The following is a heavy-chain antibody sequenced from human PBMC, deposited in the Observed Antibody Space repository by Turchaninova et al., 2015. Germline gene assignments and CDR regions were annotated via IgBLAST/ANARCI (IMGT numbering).Heavy chain of an antibody. V-gene: IGHV2-5*01. CDR2: IYWYDDK. D-gene: IGHD1-26*01. J-gene: IGHJ4*02. CDR3: AQFMYSGSYYDY. CDR1: GFSPSTYGVG. Sequence: QIPLKESGPTVVKPTQTLTLTCPFSGFSPSTYGVGVGWFRHPPGTPQEWLALIYWYDDKRYIPSLNSRLTITKDTSKNQVVLTMTNMDPVDTATYFCAQFMYSGSYYDYWGQGTLVTVSS.